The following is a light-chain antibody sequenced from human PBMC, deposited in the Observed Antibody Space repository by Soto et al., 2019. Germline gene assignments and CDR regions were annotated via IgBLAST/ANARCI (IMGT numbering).Light chain of an antibody. J-gene: IGKJ1*01. CDR2: GSY. CDR3: QQSYFIPWT. V-gene: IGKV1-39*01. Sequence: DVQMTQSPSSLSASVGDRVSITCRASQSIKTYLNWYQQKPGKDPKLLIFGSYNLQSGVPPRFSSTGSGSDFTLIISSLQPEDFATYFCQQSYFIPWTFGQGTKVDLK. CDR1: QSIKTY.